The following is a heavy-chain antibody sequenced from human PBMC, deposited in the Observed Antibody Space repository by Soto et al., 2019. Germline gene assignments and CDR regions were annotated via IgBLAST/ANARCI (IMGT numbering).Heavy chain of an antibody. CDR2: SVANSGNT. CDR3: ARVAGYGSGNRFFDN. V-gene: IGHV1-18*01. J-gene: IGHJ4*02. Sequence: QVQLVQSGAEVTKPGASVKVSCKTSGYPFSTYGLSWVRQAPGQGLEWMGWSVANSGNTIYAQKFQGRVTIYRDRSTNTAYMELRSRTSDGSALYYCARVAGYGSGNRFFDNWGQGTLVTVS. CDR1: GYPFSTYG. D-gene: IGHD3-10*01.